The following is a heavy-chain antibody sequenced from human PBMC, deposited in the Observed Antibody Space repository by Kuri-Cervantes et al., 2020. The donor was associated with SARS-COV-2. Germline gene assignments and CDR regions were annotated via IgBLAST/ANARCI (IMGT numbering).Heavy chain of an antibody. V-gene: IGHV4-59*01. Sequence: GSLRLSCTVSYASMTSFYWSWIRQSPGRGLEWIGYIYYTGKSNYNPSLESRVSMSLAASESRFFLTLTSVTAADTAVYYCARSPFGSYYGSGSYYQYYYYGMDVWGQGTTVTVSS. CDR2: IYYTGKS. CDR1: YASMTSFY. D-gene: IGHD3-10*01. CDR3: ARSPFGSYYGSGSYYQYYYYGMDV. J-gene: IGHJ6*02.